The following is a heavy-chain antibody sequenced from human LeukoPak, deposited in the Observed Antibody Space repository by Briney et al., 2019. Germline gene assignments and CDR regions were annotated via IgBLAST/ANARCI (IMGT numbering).Heavy chain of an antibody. J-gene: IGHJ3*02. CDR3: ATFGSSGFAFDI. CDR2: ISSSSSYI. CDR1: GFTFSSYS. D-gene: IGHD3-22*01. V-gene: IGHV3-21*01. Sequence: GGSLRLSCAASGFTFSSYSVNWVRQAPGKGLEWVSSISSSSSYIYYADSVKGRFTISRDNAKNSLYLQMNSLRAEDTAVYYCATFGSSGFAFDIWGQGTMVTVSS.